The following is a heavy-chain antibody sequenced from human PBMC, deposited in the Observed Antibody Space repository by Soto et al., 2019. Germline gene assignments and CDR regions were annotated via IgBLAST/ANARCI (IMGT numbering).Heavy chain of an antibody. Sequence: QITLKESGPTLVRPTQTLTLTCTVTGFSLDTWGVGVGWIRQPPGKAPEWLALIYWDDDKRYSRSLKNRLTITKDTSKNQVVLTVTNMDSVDTVTYYCARALGSWGSYYFDHWGQGTLVTVSS. CDR2: IYWDDDK. D-gene: IGHD3-16*01. J-gene: IGHJ4*02. CDR1: GFSLDTWGVG. V-gene: IGHV2-5*02. CDR3: ARALGSWGSYYFDH.